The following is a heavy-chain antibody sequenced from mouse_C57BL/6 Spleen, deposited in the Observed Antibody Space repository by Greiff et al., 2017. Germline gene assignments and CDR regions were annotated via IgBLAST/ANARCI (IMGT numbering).Heavy chain of an antibody. V-gene: IGHV1-54*01. Sequence: VQLQQSGAELVRPGTSVKVSCKASGYAFTNYLIEWVKQRPGQGLEWIGVINPGSGGTNYNEKFKGKATLTADKSSSTAYMQLSSLTSEDSAVCFCARSGYGYAMDYWGQGTSVTVSS. CDR1: GYAFTNYL. J-gene: IGHJ4*01. D-gene: IGHD2-2*01. CDR3: ARSGYGYAMDY. CDR2: INPGSGGT.